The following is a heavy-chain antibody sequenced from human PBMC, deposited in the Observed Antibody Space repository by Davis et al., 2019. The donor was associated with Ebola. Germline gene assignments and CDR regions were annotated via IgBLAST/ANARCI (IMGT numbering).Heavy chain of an antibody. CDR2: INPHNGNT. CDR1: GGAFTNYA. CDR3: ARGAPFDY. V-gene: IGHV1-18*01. Sequence: ASVKVSCKSSGGAFTNYAFSWVRQAPGQGLEWMGWINPHNGNTNYAQNVQGRVTMTTDTSTSTAYMEVGILRSEDTAVYYCARGAPFDYWGQGTLVTVSS. J-gene: IGHJ4*02.